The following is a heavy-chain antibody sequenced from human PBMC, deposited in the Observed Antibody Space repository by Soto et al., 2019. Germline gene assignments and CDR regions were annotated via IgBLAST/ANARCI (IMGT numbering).Heavy chain of an antibody. CDR2: VSATAGTT. J-gene: IGHJ4*02. CDR1: GFTFSNCA. D-gene: IGHD3-16*01. CDR3: AKDRLAGGFDY. V-gene: IGHV3-23*01. Sequence: GGSLRLSCAAYGFTFSNCAMSWVRQAPGKGVEWVSLVSATAGTTYYTDSVKGRFTISRDNSRNTVYLQMNSLRADDTAVYYCAKDRLAGGFDYWGQGTLVTVSS.